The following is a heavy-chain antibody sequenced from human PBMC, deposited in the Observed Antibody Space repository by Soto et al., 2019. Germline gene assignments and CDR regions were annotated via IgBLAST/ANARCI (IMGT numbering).Heavy chain of an antibody. Sequence: SETLSLTCAVSGYSISSGYYWGWIRQPPGKGLEWIGSIYHSGSTYYNPSRKSRVTISVDTSKNQFSLKLSSVTAADTAVYYCARLITMIVVVRGWFDPWGQGTLVTVSS. CDR3: ARLITMIVVVRGWFDP. CDR2: IYHSGST. CDR1: GYSISSGYY. V-gene: IGHV4-38-2*01. J-gene: IGHJ5*02. D-gene: IGHD3-22*01.